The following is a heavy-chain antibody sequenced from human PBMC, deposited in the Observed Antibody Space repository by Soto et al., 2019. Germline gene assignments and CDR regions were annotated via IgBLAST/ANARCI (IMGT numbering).Heavy chain of an antibody. CDR1: GFTFSSYG. Sequence: QVQLVESGGGVVQPGRSLRLSCAASGFTFSSYGMHWVRQAPGKGLEWVAVISYDGSNKYYADSVKGRFTISRDNSKNSLYLQRNSLRAEDTAVYYRAKDRGLLWFGELFGFDYWGQGTLVTVSS. CDR3: AKDRGLLWFGELFGFDY. J-gene: IGHJ4*02. V-gene: IGHV3-30*18. D-gene: IGHD3-10*01. CDR2: ISYDGSNK.